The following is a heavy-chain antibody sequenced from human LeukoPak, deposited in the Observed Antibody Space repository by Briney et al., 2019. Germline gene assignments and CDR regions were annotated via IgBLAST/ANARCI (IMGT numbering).Heavy chain of an antibody. CDR3: ARGANWGSPDY. D-gene: IGHD7-27*01. CDR2: IYYSGTT. V-gene: IGHV4-59*01. J-gene: IGHJ4*02. Sequence: SETLSLTCTVSGGSISSVYWSWIRQSPGKGLEWIGYIYYSGTTSYNPSLKSRVTISLDTSKNQFSLKLSSVTAADTAVYYCARGANWGSPDYWGQGTLVTVSS. CDR1: GGSISSVY.